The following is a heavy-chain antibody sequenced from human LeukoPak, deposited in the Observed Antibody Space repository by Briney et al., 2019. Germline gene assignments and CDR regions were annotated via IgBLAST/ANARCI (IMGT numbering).Heavy chain of an antibody. Sequence: SETLSLTCTVSGGSISSSSYYWGWIRQPPGKGLEWIGSIYYSGSTYYNPSLKSRVTISVDTSKNQFSLKLSSVTAADTAVYYCARHGVVEHQLLYFDYWGQGTLVTVSS. CDR3: ARHGVVEHQLLYFDY. CDR1: GGSISSSSYY. D-gene: IGHD2-2*01. CDR2: IYYSGST. J-gene: IGHJ4*02. V-gene: IGHV4-39*01.